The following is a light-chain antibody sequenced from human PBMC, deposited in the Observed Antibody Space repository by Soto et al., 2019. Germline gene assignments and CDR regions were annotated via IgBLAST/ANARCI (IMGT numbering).Light chain of an antibody. J-gene: IGKJ1*01. CDR3: QRFASSPPRT. CDR2: GAS. Sequence: EIVLTQSPGTLSLSPGERATLSCRASQSVTSSYLAWDQPKRGPSPMLLIYGASNRATGIQDRFSGSGSGTDVTLTISRLEHEAFAVNYCQRFASSPPRTFGQGTKVEIK. V-gene: IGKV3-20*01. CDR1: QSVTSSY.